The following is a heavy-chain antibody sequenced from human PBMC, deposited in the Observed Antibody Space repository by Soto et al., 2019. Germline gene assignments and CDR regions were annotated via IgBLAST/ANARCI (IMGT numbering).Heavy chain of an antibody. CDR1: GFTFSSFA. V-gene: IGHV3-23*01. CDR3: AKVVAVLLDAFDV. CDR2: VTSSASST. J-gene: IGHJ3*01. D-gene: IGHD2-15*01. Sequence: GQLLESGGGMVQPGGSLRLSCAASGFTFSSFAMNWVRLPPGRGLGWVAAVTSSASSTHYADSVKGRFTISRDNSKNTLYLQMNSLRAHDTAVYYCAKVVAVLLDAFDVWGQGTMVTVSS.